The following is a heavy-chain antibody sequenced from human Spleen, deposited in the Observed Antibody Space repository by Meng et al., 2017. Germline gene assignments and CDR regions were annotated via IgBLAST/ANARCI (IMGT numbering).Heavy chain of an antibody. CDR2: IYYSGST. CDR1: GGSITSGGYY. J-gene: IGHJ4*02. Sequence: SETLSLTCTVSGGSITSGGYYWTWILGGKGLGWIGYIYYSGSTHNSPSLKSRVTISVDTSKNQFSLNLRSVTAADTAVYYCAKDLFEWPHWGQGTMVTVSS. CDR3: AKDLFEWPH. V-gene: IGHV4-61*08. D-gene: IGHD3-9*01.